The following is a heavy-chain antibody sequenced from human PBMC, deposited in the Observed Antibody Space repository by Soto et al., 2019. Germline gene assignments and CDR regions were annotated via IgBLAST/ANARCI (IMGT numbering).Heavy chain of an antibody. CDR3: ARTLGYCNSISCYGFYMDV. D-gene: IGHD2-2*01. V-gene: IGHV1-3*01. Sequence: ASVKVSCKASGYTFTSYAMHWVRQAPGQRLEWMGWINAGNGNTKYSQKFQGRVTITRDTSASTAYMELSSLRAEDTAVYYCARTLGYCNSISCYGFYMDVWGKGATVTVSS. J-gene: IGHJ6*03. CDR2: INAGNGNT. CDR1: GYTFTSYA.